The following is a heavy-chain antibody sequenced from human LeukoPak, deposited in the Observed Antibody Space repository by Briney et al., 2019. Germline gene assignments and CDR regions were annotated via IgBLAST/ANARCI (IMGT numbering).Heavy chain of an antibody. CDR3: ARSTPDPTYFDY. J-gene: IGHJ4*02. Sequence: GGSLRLSCAASGFTFSSYAMHWVRQAPGKGLEWVAVISYDGSNKYYADSVKGRFTISRDNAKNSLYVQMNSLRDEDTAVYYCARSTPDPTYFDYWGQGTLVTVSS. CDR1: GFTFSSYA. D-gene: IGHD1-14*01. V-gene: IGHV3-30-3*01. CDR2: ISYDGSNK.